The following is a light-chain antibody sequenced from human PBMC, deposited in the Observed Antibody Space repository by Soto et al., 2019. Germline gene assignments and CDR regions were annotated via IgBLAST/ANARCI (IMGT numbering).Light chain of an antibody. CDR3: QTWGTGIHEI. CDR1: SGRYTYT. V-gene: IGLV4-69*01. Sequence: QPVLTQSPSASASLGASVKLTCTLSSGRYTYTIAWHQQQPGKGPRYLLSLDSDGSHNKGDGIPDRFSGSSSGAERYLTISSLQSEVEADYYCQTWGTGIHEIFGGGTKLTVL. J-gene: IGLJ2*01. CDR2: LDSDGSH.